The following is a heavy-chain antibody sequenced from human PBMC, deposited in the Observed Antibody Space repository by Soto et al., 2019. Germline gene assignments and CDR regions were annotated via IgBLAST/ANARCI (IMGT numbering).Heavy chain of an antibody. J-gene: IGHJ4*02. Sequence: GGSLRLSCAPSGFTFSDYAMSWVRQAPGKGLEWVSTISGGGFDTHYADSVKGRFTISRDNVKDTLYIQMNSLRVEDTAVYYCAKDPSTGSADYWGQGTLVTVSS. CDR1: GFTFSDYA. CDR3: AKDPSTGSADY. V-gene: IGHV3-23*01. CDR2: ISGGGFDT. D-gene: IGHD3-9*01.